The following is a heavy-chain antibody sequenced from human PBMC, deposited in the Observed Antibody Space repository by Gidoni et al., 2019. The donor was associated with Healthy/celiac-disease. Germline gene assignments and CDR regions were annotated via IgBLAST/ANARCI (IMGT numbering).Heavy chain of an antibody. CDR2: ISYDGSNK. Sequence: LEWVAVISYDGSNKYYADSVKGRFTISRDNSKNTLYLQMNSLRAEDTAVYYCAKEMGYSGYDTHFDYWGQGTLVTVS. V-gene: IGHV3-30*18. CDR3: AKEMGYSGYDTHFDY. D-gene: IGHD5-12*01. J-gene: IGHJ4*02.